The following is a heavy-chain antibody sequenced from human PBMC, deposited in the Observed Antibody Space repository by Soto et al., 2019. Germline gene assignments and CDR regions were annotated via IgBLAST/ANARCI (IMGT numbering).Heavy chain of an antibody. CDR2: ISGSGGST. V-gene: IGHV3-23*01. D-gene: IGHD2-15*01. CDR1: GFTFSSYA. Sequence: EVQLLESGGGLVQPGGSLRLSCAASGFTFSSYAMSWVRQAPGKGLEWVSAISGSGGSTYYADSVKGRFTISRDNSKNPLYLQMTSLRAEDTAVYYCAKSKIPRSLDGMDVWGQGTTVTVSS. CDR3: AKSKIPRSLDGMDV. J-gene: IGHJ6*02.